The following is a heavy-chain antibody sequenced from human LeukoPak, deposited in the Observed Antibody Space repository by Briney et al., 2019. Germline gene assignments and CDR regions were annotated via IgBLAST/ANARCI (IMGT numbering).Heavy chain of an antibody. CDR1: VYTLTPYY. Sequence: SQKVSSTASVYTLTPYYIHGVRHAPRQGLECMGGIIPMIDTPKYAHRCHSRVTITADEPTSTRYTGVSSLRAVDTPACYCAIFQGTYGETATDYWGQGTVATVSS. J-gene: IGHJ1*01. V-gene: IGHV1-69*13. CDR2: IIPMIDTP. CDR3: AIFQGTYGETATDY. D-gene: IGHD1-1*01.